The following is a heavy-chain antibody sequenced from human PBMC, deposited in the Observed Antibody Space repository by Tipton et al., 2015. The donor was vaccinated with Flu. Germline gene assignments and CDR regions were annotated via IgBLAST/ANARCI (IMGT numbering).Heavy chain of an antibody. V-gene: IGHV4-31*03. D-gene: IGHD5-12*01. J-gene: IGHJ4*02. CDR3: ARGATRRPFSGYDYTGY. Sequence: TLSLTCTVSGCSISSEDYYCCWIRQHPGKLLEWIGYIYDSGITYYNPSLSSRVVRSIYTSKNQFYLRLCSVTAADTAVYYCARGATRRPFSGYDYTGYWGQGTLVTVSS. CDR1: GCSISSEDYY. CDR2: IYDSGIT.